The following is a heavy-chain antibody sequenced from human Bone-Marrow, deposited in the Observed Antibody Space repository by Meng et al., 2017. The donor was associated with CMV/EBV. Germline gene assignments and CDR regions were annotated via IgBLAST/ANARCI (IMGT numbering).Heavy chain of an antibody. V-gene: IGHV3-23*01. Sequence: GESLKISCAASGFTFSSYAMSWVRQAPGKGLEWVSAISGSGGSTYYADSVKGRFTISRDNSKNTLYLQMNSLRAEDTAVYYCARVRVPAATRYWFDPWGQGTLVTVSS. CDR1: GFTFSSYA. D-gene: IGHD2-2*01. CDR2: ISGSGGST. J-gene: IGHJ5*02. CDR3: ARVRVPAATRYWFDP.